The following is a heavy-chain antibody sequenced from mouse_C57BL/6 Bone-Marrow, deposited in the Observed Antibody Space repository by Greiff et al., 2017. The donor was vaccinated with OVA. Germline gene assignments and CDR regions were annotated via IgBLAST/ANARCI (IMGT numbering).Heavy chain of an antibody. CDR3: ARYALGPYYFDY. Sequence: EVKLMESGPGLAKPSQTLSLTCSVTGYSITSDYWNWIRKFPGNKLEYMGYISYSGSTYYNPSLKSRLSITRDTSKNQYYLQLNSVTTEDTATYYFARYALGPYYFDYWGQGTTLTVSS. CDR2: ISYSGST. CDR1: GYSITSDY. V-gene: IGHV3-8*01. J-gene: IGHJ2*01. D-gene: IGHD4-1*01.